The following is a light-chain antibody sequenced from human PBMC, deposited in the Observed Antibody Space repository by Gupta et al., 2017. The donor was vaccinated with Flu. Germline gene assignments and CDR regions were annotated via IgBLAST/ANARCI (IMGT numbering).Light chain of an antibody. Sequence: IQLTQSPSFLSASVGDRVTITCRASQGITYYLAWYQQRPGKAPKLLMYGASSLQSGVPPRFSGSGSGTEFTLTISRLQPEDFAAYYCQQLTSFPHTFGGGTKLEIK. CDR1: QGITYY. CDR2: GAS. J-gene: IGKJ4*01. CDR3: QQLTSFPHT. V-gene: IGKV1-9*01.